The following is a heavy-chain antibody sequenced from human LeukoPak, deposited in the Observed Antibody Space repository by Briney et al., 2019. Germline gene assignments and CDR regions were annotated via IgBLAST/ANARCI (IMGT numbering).Heavy chain of an antibody. CDR1: GYTFTGYY. V-gene: IGHV1-2*02. J-gene: IGHJ3*02. D-gene: IGHD3-22*01. Sequence: ASVKVSCTASGYTFTGYYMHWVRQAPGQGLEWMGWINPNSGGTNYAQKFQGRVTMTRDTSISTAYMELSRLRSDDTAAYYCARDKARVVVIPDAFDIWGQGTMVTVSS. CDR2: INPNSGGT. CDR3: ARDKARVVVIPDAFDI.